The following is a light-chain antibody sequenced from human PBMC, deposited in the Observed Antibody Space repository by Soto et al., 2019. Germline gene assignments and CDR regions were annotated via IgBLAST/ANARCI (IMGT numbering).Light chain of an antibody. J-gene: IGLJ3*02. CDR1: SSNIGNNL. CDR3: GTWDSSLRVGV. V-gene: IGLV1-51*01. CDR2: DND. Sequence: QSVLTQPPSVSAAAGQKVTISCSGSSSNIGNNLISWYQHLPATAPKLLIYDNDKRPSGIPDRFSGSKSGTSATLDITGLQTGDEADYYCGTWDSSLRVGVFGGGTKLTVL.